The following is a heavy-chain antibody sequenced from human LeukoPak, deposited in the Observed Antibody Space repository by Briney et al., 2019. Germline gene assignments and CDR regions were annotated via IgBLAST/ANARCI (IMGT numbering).Heavy chain of an antibody. Sequence: GGSLRLSCAASGFTFSSYEMNWVRQAPGKGLEWVSYISSSGSTIYYADPVKGRFTISRDNAKNSLYLQMNSLRAEDTAVYYCARFRYSGYDLDYWGQGTLVTVSS. D-gene: IGHD5-12*01. CDR2: ISSSGSTI. V-gene: IGHV3-48*03. CDR1: GFTFSSYE. J-gene: IGHJ4*02. CDR3: ARFRYSGYDLDY.